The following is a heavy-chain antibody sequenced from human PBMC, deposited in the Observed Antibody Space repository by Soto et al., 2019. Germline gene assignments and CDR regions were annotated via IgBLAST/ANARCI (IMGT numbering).Heavy chain of an antibody. CDR1: GLTFSAAG. CDR3: AKDKGRTAIDY. Sequence: VQLVESGGGVVQPGRSLRLSCAASGLTFSAAGMHWVRQAPGKGLEWVAFIANDGRSESYADSVKGRFTITRDNSQIRLYLQMNGLRAEDTAVYYCAKDKGRTAIDYWGQGTLVSVSS. CDR2: IANDGRSE. J-gene: IGHJ4*02. V-gene: IGHV3-30*18.